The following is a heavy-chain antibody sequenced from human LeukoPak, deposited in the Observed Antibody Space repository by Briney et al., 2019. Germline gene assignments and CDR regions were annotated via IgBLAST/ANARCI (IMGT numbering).Heavy chain of an antibody. CDR2: IIPIFGTA. Sequence: SVKVSCKASGGTFSSYAISWVRQAPGQGLEWMGGIIPIFGTANYAQKFQGRVTITTDESTSTAYMELSSLRSEDTAVYYCASLRYEVGRAEDDYGMDVWGQGTTVTVSS. J-gene: IGHJ6*02. CDR3: ASLRYEVGRAEDDYGMDV. D-gene: IGHD1-14*01. CDR1: GGTFSSYA. V-gene: IGHV1-69*05.